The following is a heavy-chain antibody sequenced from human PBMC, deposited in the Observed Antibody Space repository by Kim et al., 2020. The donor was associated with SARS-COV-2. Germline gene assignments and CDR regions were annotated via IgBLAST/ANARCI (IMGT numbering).Heavy chain of an antibody. Sequence: FQGRVTTTADKSTSTVYMELSSLRSEDTAVYYCARDSITMVRGVPGYFDYWGQGTLVTVSS. D-gene: IGHD3-10*01. V-gene: IGHV1-69*04. CDR3: ARDSITMVRGVPGYFDY. J-gene: IGHJ4*02.